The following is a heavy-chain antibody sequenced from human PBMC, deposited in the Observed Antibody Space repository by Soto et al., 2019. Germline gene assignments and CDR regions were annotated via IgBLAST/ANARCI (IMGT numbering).Heavy chain of an antibody. J-gene: IGHJ4*02. V-gene: IGHV4-31*03. D-gene: IGHD3-10*01. CDR1: GGSISSGGYY. CDR3: ARDRGGIIVTSQPLRRWFDF. CDR2: IYYSGST. Sequence: SETLSLTCTVSGGSISSGGYYWSWIRQHPGKGLEWIGYIYYSGSTYYNPSLKSRVTISVDTPKNQFSLKLSSVTAADTAVYYCARDRGGIIVTSQPLRRWFDFCGQGTLVTVSA.